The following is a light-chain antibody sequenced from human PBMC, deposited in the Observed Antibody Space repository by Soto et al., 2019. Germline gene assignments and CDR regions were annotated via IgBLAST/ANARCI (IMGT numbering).Light chain of an antibody. CDR1: QIINTW. CDR3: CQYETYSGT. CDR2: RAS. J-gene: IGKJ3*01. Sequence: DIQMTQPPSSLSASVGASVSITYRASQIINTWLAGYQQKPGKAPKLLIYRASNLVNGVPSRFSGSGAGTEVTLTISSEQPDDYSIDYCCQYETYSGTFGPGTKVDL. V-gene: IGKV1-5*03.